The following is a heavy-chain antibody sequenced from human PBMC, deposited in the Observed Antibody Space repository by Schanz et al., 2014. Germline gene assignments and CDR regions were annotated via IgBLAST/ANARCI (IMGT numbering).Heavy chain of an antibody. V-gene: IGHV3-30*03. CDR2: IYYDGSDK. CDR3: ARDPLTVAAFDF. CDR1: GFTFNNYG. J-gene: IGHJ4*02. Sequence: QAQLVESGGGVVQPGRSLRLSCAASGFTFNNYGMHWVRQAPGKGLEWVALIYYDGSDKYYADFVEGRFTISRDDSKNMLYLQMNSLRVEDTAVYYCARDPLTVAAFDFWGQGTLVTVSS. D-gene: IGHD6-19*01.